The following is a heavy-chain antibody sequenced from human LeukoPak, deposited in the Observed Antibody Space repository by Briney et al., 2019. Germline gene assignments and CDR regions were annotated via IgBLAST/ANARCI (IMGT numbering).Heavy chain of an antibody. D-gene: IGHD1-26*01. J-gene: IGHJ4*02. CDR3: ARATTQLLRYVDF. CDR2: AYYRAKLYS. V-gene: IGHV6-1*01. CDR1: GDTVSSNSAA. Sequence: SQTLSLTCAVSGDTVSSNSAAWDWIRQAPWRGLEWLGRAYYRAKLYSDYAVSVKIRITINPDTSKNQFSLRLNSVTPEDTAVYYCARATTQLLRYVDFWGQGTLVTVSS.